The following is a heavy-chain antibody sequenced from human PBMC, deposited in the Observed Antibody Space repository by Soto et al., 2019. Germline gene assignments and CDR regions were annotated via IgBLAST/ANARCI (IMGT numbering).Heavy chain of an antibody. CDR1: GFTFSSSV. CDR3: ALDYYGSGSYPNDAFDI. V-gene: IGHV3-23*01. D-gene: IGHD3-10*01. CDR2: ISGSGGSP. Sequence: EVQLLESGGGLVQPGGSLRLSCAASGFTFSSSVMSWVRQAPGKRLEWVSAISGSGGSPYYADSVKGRFTISRDNYKKTLYLQMNSLRAEDTAVYYCALDYYGSGSYPNDAFDIWGQGTMVTVSS. J-gene: IGHJ3*02.